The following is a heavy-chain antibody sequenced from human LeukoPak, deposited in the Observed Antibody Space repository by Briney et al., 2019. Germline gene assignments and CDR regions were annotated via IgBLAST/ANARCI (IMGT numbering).Heavy chain of an antibody. D-gene: IGHD3-22*01. CDR1: GFTFSSSA. Sequence: GGSLRLSCAASGFTFSSSAMSWVRQAPGKGLEWVSAISNNGGYTYYADSVQGRFTISRDNSKNTLYLQMNSLRAEDTAVYYCAKVGYYDSSGYFDYWGQGTLVTVSS. J-gene: IGHJ4*02. CDR2: ISNNGGYT. CDR3: AKVGYYDSSGYFDY. V-gene: IGHV3-23*01.